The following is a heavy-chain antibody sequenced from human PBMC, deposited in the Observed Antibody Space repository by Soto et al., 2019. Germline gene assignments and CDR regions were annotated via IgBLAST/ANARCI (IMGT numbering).Heavy chain of an antibody. CDR3: AKVEQPTPDGDYYYATDV. CDR1: GFTFSSYG. V-gene: IGHV3-30*18. CDR2: ISYDVSNK. D-gene: IGHD2-8*01. Sequence: GGSLRLCCAASGFTFSSYGMHWVRQAPGKWLDWVAVISYDVSNKYYADSVKGRFTISRDNSKNTLYLQMNSLRAEDTAVYYCAKVEQPTPDGDYYYATDVWGQATTVTF. J-gene: IGHJ6*02.